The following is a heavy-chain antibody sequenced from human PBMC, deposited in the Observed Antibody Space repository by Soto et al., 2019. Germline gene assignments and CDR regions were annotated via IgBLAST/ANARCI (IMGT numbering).Heavy chain of an antibody. CDR2: ISGSGGST. J-gene: IGHJ4*02. Sequence: GGSLRLSCAASGFTFSSYAMSWVRQAPGKGLEWVSAISGSGGSTYYADSVKGRFTISRDNSKNTLYLQMNSLRAEDTAVYYCAKDLEYSYDPTYPPRDYWGQGTLVTVSS. V-gene: IGHV3-23*01. CDR1: GFTFSSYA. D-gene: IGHD5-18*01. CDR3: AKDLEYSYDPTYPPRDY.